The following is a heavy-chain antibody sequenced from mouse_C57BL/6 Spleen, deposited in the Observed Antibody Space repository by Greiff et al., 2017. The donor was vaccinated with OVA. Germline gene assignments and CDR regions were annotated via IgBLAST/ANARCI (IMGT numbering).Heavy chain of an antibody. J-gene: IGHJ2*01. CDR2: ISYDGSN. CDR1: GYSITSGYY. CDR3: ARGDAYYFDD. V-gene: IGHV3-6*01. Sequence: EVKLVESGPGLVKPSQSLSLTCSVTGYSITSGYYWNWIRQFPGNKLEWMGYISYDGSNNYNPSLKNRISITRDTSKNQFFLKLNSVTTEDTATYYCARGDAYYFDDWGQGTTLTVSS.